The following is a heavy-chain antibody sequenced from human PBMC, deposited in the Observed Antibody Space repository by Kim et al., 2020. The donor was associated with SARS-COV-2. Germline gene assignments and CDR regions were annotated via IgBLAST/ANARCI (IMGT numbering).Heavy chain of an antibody. CDR3: ARGRFLLEAFDI. CDR2: IYYSGST. V-gene: IGHV4-59*13. J-gene: IGHJ3*02. D-gene: IGHD3-3*01. CDR1: GGSISSYY. Sequence: SETLSLTCTVSGGSISSYYWSWIRQPPGKGLEWIGYIYYSGSTNYNPSLKSRVTISVDTSKNQFSLKLSSVTAADTAMYYCARGRFLLEAFDIWGQGTMVTVSS.